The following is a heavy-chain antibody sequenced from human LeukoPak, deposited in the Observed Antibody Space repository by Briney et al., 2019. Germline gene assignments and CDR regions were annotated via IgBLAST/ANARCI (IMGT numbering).Heavy chain of an antibody. J-gene: IGHJ5*01. CDR2: ISESGDKT. CDR1: GFIFSNFA. V-gene: IGHV3-23*01. CDR3: ANQSLQLMAGIGFDS. D-gene: IGHD1-1*01. Sequence: GGSLRLSCAASGFIFSNFAISWVRQAPGKGLEWVSSISESGDKTYYADSVKGRFTISRDNSKNMLYLQMNSLRDEDTAVYYCANQSLQLMAGIGFDSWGQGTLVTVSS.